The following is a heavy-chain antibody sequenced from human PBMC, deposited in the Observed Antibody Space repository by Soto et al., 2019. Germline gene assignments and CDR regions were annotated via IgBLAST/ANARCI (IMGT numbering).Heavy chain of an antibody. CDR3: ARRERAAGTDWWFDP. CDR1: GGSISSSSFH. CDR2: IYYSGST. J-gene: IGHJ5*02. D-gene: IGHD6-13*01. Sequence: QLQLQESGPGLVKPSETLSLTCTVSGGSISSSSFHWGWIRQPPGKGLEWIGSIYYSGSTSYSPSLRSRVTISVDTSKNQFSLKLSPVTAADTAVYYWARRERAAGTDWWFDPWGQGTLVTVSS. V-gene: IGHV4-39*01.